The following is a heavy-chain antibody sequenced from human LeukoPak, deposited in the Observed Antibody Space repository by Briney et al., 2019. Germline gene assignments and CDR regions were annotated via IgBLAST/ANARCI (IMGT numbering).Heavy chain of an antibody. D-gene: IGHD1-1*01. Sequence: ASVKVSCKASGYTFTSYVINWVRQAPGQGLEWMGWISSYNGSTNYAQNLQGRVTMTTDTSMSTAYMELRSLRSDDTAMYYCATGTGTTGIDYWGQGTLVTVSS. J-gene: IGHJ4*02. CDR2: ISSYNGST. V-gene: IGHV1-18*01. CDR3: ATGTGTTGIDY. CDR1: GYTFTSYV.